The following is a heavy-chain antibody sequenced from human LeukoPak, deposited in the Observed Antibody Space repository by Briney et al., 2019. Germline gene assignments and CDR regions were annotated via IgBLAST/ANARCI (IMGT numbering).Heavy chain of an antibody. J-gene: IGHJ3*02. CDR1: GGSFSGYY. D-gene: IGHD1-26*01. V-gene: IGHV3-11*01. Sequence: LSLTCAVYGGSFSGYYWSWIRQAPGKGLEWVSYISSSGSTIYYADSVKGRFTISRDNAKNSLYLQMNSLRAEDTAVYYCAREGGSVPFDIWGQGTMVTVSS. CDR3: AREGGSVPFDI. CDR2: ISSSGSTI.